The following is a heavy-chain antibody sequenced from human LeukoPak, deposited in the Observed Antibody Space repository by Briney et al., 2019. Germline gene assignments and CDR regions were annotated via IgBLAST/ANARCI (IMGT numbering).Heavy chain of an antibody. D-gene: IGHD6-19*01. CDR1: GGSIRGYY. CDR2: IYYSGST. J-gene: IGHJ4*02. CDR3: ARVGDPQWLVPYFDY. V-gene: IGHV4-39*07. Sequence: PSETLSLTCTVSGGSIRGYYWGWIRQPPGKGLEWIGSIYYSGSTYYNPSLKSRVTISVDTSKNQFSLKLSSVTAADTAVYYCARVGDPQWLVPYFDYWGQGTLVTVSS.